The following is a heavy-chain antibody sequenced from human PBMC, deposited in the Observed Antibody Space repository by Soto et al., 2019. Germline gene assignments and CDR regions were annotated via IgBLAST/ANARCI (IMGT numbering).Heavy chain of an antibody. J-gene: IGHJ4*02. CDR1: GGSISSSYY. Sequence: QLQLQESGPGLVKPSETLSLTCTVSGGSISSSYYWGWIRQPPGKGLEWIASIYYRGSTYYNPSLKSRVTISADTSKNQVSLKLSSVTAADTAVYYCARHAHVDAAMAPSDYSGQGTLVTVSS. CDR2: IYYRGST. CDR3: ARHAHVDAAMAPSDY. D-gene: IGHD5-18*01. V-gene: IGHV4-39*01.